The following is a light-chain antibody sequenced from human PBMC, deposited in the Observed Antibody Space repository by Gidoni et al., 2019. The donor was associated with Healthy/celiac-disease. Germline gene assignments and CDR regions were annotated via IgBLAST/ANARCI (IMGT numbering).Light chain of an antibody. Sequence: QSALTQPDSVSGSPGQSTTISCTGTSRDVGCNNYVSWYHQHPSKAPKLMIYEVSNRPSGVPDLFSGSKSGTTAYLTISGLQSEDEADYYCSSYTSSSTLVFGTGTKVTVL. CDR3: SSYTSSSTLV. J-gene: IGLJ1*01. CDR2: EVS. V-gene: IGLV2-14*01. CDR1: SRDVGCNNY.